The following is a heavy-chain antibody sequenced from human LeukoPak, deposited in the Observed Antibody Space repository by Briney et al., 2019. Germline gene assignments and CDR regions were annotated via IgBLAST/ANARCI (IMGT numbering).Heavy chain of an antibody. J-gene: IGHJ4*02. V-gene: IGHV5-51*01. CDR1: GYSLTSYW. Sequence: GESLKISCKGSGYSLTSYWIGWVRQMPGKGLEWMGIIYPGDSETKYSPSFQGQVTISADKSISTAYLQWSSLKASDTAMYYCAKMNPGSGWKLDYWGQGTLVTVSS. D-gene: IGHD6-19*01. CDR2: IYPGDSET. CDR3: AKMNPGSGWKLDY.